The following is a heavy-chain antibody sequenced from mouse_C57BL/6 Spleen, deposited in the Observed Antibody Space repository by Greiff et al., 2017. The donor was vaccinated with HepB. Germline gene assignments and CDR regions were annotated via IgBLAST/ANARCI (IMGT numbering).Heavy chain of an antibody. V-gene: IGHV1-50*01. Sequence: QVQLQQPGAELVKPGASVKLSCKASGYTFTSYWLQWVKQRPGQGLEWIGEIDPSDSYTNYNQKFKGKATLNVGKSSSTAYMQLSSLTSVDSAVYYCARRGYYYGSSYLSYYAMDYWGQGTSVTVSS. CDR2: IDPSDSYT. CDR3: ARRGYYYGSSYLSYYAMDY. D-gene: IGHD1-1*01. J-gene: IGHJ4*01. CDR1: GYTFTSYW.